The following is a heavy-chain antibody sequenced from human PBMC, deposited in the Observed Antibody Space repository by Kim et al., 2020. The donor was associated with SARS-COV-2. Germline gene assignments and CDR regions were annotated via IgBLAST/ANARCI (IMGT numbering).Heavy chain of an antibody. CDR1: GFTFSDYY. D-gene: IGHD3-3*01. Sequence: GGSLRLSCAASGFTFSDYYMSWIRQAPGKGLEWVSYISSSSSYTNYADSVKGRFTISRDNSKNSLYLQMNSLRAEDTAVYYCARDLITIFGVVKTKAWFDPWVQGTLVTVSS. J-gene: IGHJ5*02. CDR2: ISSSSSYT. CDR3: ARDLITIFGVVKTKAWFDP. V-gene: IGHV3-11*06.